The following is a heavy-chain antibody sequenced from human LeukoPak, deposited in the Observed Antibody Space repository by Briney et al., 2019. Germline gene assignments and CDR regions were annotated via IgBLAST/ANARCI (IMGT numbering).Heavy chain of an antibody. V-gene: IGHV4-30-2*01. Sequence: SQTLSLTCAVSGGSISSGGYSWSWIRQPPGKGLEWIGYIYHSGSTYYNPSLKSRVTISVDRSKNQFSLKLSSVTAADTAVYYCARGILKYHYYDSSGYYGMGPTLNWFDPWGQGTLVTVSS. CDR2: IYHSGST. D-gene: IGHD3-22*01. CDR1: GGSISSGGYS. CDR3: ARGILKYHYYDSSGYYGMGPTLNWFDP. J-gene: IGHJ5*02.